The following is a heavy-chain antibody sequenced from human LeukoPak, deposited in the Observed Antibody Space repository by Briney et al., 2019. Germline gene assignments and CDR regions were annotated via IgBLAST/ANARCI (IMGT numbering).Heavy chain of an antibody. Sequence: PSETLSLTCTVSGGSISSYHWSWIRQPPGKGLEWIGYIYYSGSTNYNPSLKSRVTISVDTSKNQFSLKLSSVTAADTAVYYCARDALGPDYYGSGSYYLPLGPWGQGTLVTVSS. CDR3: ARDALGPDYYGSGSYYLPLGP. V-gene: IGHV4-59*01. J-gene: IGHJ5*02. CDR2: IYYSGST. D-gene: IGHD3-10*01. CDR1: GGSISSYH.